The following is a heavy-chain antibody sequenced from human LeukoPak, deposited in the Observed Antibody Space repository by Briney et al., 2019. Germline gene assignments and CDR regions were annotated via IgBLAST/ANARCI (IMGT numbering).Heavy chain of an antibody. V-gene: IGHV4-39*01. J-gene: IGHJ3*02. CDR1: GGSISSSSYY. Sequence: SETLSLTCTVSGGSISSSSYYWGWIRQPPGKGLEWIGSIYYIGSTYYNPSLNSRVTIFVDTSKNQFSLKLSSVTAADTAVYYCARLYHPPDWNDVFDAFDIWGQGTMVTVSS. CDR2: IYYIGST. CDR3: ARLYHPPDWNDVFDAFDI. D-gene: IGHD1-1*01.